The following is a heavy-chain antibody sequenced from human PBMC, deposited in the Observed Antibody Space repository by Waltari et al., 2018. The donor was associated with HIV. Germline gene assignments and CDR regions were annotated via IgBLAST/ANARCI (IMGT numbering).Heavy chain of an antibody. Sequence: QVQLVQSGSELKKPGASVKVSCKASGYTFTSYAMNWVRQAPGQGLEWMGWINTNTGNQTYAQGVTGRFVFSLDTSVSTAYLQISSLKAEDTAVYYCARTSPHRAATAGRGDAFDIWGQGTMVTVSS. CDR1: GYTFTSYA. V-gene: IGHV7-4-1*02. J-gene: IGHJ3*02. CDR3: ARTSPHRAATAGRGDAFDI. D-gene: IGHD3-16*01. CDR2: INTNTGNQ.